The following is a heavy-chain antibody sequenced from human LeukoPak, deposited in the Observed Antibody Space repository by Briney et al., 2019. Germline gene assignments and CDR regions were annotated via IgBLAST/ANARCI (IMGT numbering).Heavy chain of an antibody. CDR1: GGSISSSSYY. CDR2: IYYSGST. J-gene: IGHJ4*02. D-gene: IGHD3-22*01. Sequence: SETLSLTCTVSGGSISSSSYYWGWIRQPPGKGLEWIGRIYYSGSTYYNPSLKSRVTISVDTSKNQFSLKLSSVTAADTAVYYCARVRYYDSSGYYYGILPDWGQGTLVTVSS. V-gene: IGHV4-39*07. CDR3: ARVRYYDSSGYYYGILPD.